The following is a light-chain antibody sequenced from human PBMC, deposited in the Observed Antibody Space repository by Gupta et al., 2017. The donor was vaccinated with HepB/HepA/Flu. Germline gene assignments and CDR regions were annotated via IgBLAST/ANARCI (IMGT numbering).Light chain of an antibody. V-gene: IGLV2-23*02. Sequence: GQSITISCTGTRSNIGTHNFVSWYQQHPGKAPKLIMYAVSLRPSGVSSRFSGSKSSSTASLTISGLRSGDEAYYYCFAFENTTLYVFGTGTSIIVL. CDR3: FAFENTTLYV. CDR1: RSNIGTHNF. J-gene: IGLJ1*01. CDR2: AVS.